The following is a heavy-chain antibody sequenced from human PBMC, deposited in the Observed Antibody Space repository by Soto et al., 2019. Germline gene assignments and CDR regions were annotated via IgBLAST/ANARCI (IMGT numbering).Heavy chain of an antibody. V-gene: IGHV4-39*01. CDR3: ARRGWGSSSFFDY. CDR2: SYHSGST. Sequence: SETLSLTCTVSGASITSLYYYWGWIRQPPGKGLEWIGSSYHSGSTYYAPSLMSRVAMSVDTSKNQFSLKLNSVTAADTAVYYCARRGWGSSSFFDYWGQGTLVTVS. J-gene: IGHJ4*02. D-gene: IGHD6-6*01. CDR1: GASITSLYYY.